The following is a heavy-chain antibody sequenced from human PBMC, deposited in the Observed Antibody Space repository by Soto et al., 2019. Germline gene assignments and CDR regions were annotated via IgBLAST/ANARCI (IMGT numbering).Heavy chain of an antibody. CDR3: ARGSYDSSGYWRPNYYGMDV. V-gene: IGHV3-53*01. D-gene: IGHD3-22*01. CDR1: GFTVSSNY. CDR2: IYSGGST. Sequence: EVQLVESGGGLIQPGGSLRLSCAASGFTVSSNYMSWVRQAPGKGLEWVSVIYSGGSTYYADSVKGRFTISRDNSKNTLYLQMNSLRAEDTAVYYCARGSYDSSGYWRPNYYGMDVWGQGTTVTVSS. J-gene: IGHJ6*02.